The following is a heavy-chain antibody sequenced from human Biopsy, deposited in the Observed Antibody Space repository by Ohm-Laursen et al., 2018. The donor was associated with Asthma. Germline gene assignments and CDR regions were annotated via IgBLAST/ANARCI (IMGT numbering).Heavy chain of an antibody. CDR2: IYSGGTS. CDR3: ARGDSSGWSHYYFDY. V-gene: IGHV3-53*01. D-gene: IGHD6-19*01. J-gene: IGHJ4*02. CDR1: GVTVSRDH. Sequence: SLRLSCAASGVTVSRDHMFWVRQAPGKGLEGVSVIYSGGTSHTAGSVRGRFTISRDFSKNTLHLQMHSLRVEDTAVYYCARGDSSGWSHYYFDYWGQGTLVTVSS.